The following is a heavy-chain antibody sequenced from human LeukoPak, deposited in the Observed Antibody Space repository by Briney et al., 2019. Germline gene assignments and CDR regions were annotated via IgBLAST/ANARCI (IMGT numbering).Heavy chain of an antibody. CDR1: GDPITSNSNYK. J-gene: IGHJ4*02. V-gene: IGHV4-61*01. D-gene: IGHD6-13*01. Sequence: SQTLSLTCTVSGDPITSNSNYKWTWLRQPPGKGLEWIGYIYYSGTTNYNPSLKSRVSISVDTSKNQLSLKLSSVTAADTAVYYCAREYSSFDYWGQGTLVTVSS. CDR2: IYYSGTT. CDR3: AREYSSFDY.